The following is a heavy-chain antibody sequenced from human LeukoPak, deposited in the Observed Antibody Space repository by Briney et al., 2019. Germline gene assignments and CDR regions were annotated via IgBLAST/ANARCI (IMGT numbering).Heavy chain of an antibody. CDR1: GVSISSRSYY. D-gene: IGHD3-3*01. Sequence: PSETLSLTCTVSGVSISSRSYYWGWIRQPPGKRLEWIGSMYYSGSTYYNPSLKSRVTISVDTSKNQFSLKLSSVTAADTAVYCCASLTVLEWLPFWFDPWGQGTLVTVSS. V-gene: IGHV4-39*01. J-gene: IGHJ5*02. CDR2: MYYSGST. CDR3: ASLTVLEWLPFWFDP.